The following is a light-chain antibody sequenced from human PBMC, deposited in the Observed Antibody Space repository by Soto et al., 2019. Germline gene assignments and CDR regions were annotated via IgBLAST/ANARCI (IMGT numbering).Light chain of an antibody. CDR3: SSYTSRSLHV. CDR1: SSDVGGYNY. CDR2: EVS. Sequence: QSVLTQPASVSGSPGQSITISCTGTSSDVGGYNYVSWYQQHPGKAPKLMIYEVSNRPSGVSNRFSGSKSGNTASLTISGLQAEDEADYSCSSYTSRSLHVFGTGTKLTVL. J-gene: IGLJ1*01. V-gene: IGLV2-14*01.